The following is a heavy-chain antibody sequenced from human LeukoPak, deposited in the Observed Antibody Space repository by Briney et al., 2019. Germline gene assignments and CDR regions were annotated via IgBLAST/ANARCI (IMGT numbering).Heavy chain of an antibody. CDR3: ARGRWFGEPPGECC. CDR1: GGSISSYY. Sequence: ASETLSLTCTVSGGSISSYYWSWIRQPPGKGLEWIGYIYYSGSTNYNPSLKSRVTISVDTSKNQFSLKLSSVTAADTAVYYCARGRWFGEPPGECCWGQGTLVTVSS. D-gene: IGHD3-10*01. J-gene: IGHJ4*02. CDR2: IYYSGST. V-gene: IGHV4-59*01.